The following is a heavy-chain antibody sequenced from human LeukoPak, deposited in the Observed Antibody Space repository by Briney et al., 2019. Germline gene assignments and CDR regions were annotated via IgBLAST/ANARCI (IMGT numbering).Heavy chain of an antibody. J-gene: IGHJ4*02. CDR2: ISGSGGST. Sequence: GGSLRLSCAASGFTFSNYAMSWVRQAPGKGLEWVSAISGSGGSTYYADSVKGRFTISRDNSKNMLYLQMNSLRAEDTAVYYCAKRTLLDSSGYQFDYWGQGTLVTVSS. CDR3: AKRTLLDSSGYQFDY. CDR1: GFTFSNYA. D-gene: IGHD3-22*01. V-gene: IGHV3-23*01.